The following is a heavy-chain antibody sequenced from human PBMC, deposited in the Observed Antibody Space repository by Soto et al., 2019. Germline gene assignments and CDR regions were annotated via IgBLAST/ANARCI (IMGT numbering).Heavy chain of an antibody. CDR1: GGSFCGYY. CDR3: ARGRSPLDY. V-gene: IGHV4-34*01. Sequence: SETLSLTCAVYGGSFCGYYWSWIRQPPGKGLEWIGEINHSGSTNYNPSLKSRVTISVDTSKNQFSLKLSSVTAADTAVYYCARGRSPLDYWGQGTLVTVSS. J-gene: IGHJ4*02. CDR2: INHSGST.